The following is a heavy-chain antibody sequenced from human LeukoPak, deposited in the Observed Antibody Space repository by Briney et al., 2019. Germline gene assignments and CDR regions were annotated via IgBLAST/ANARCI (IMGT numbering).Heavy chain of an antibody. J-gene: IGHJ4*02. CDR2: VSTDGYTT. CDR1: GFTFTNYA. Sequence: PGGSLRLSCAASGFTFTNYAMSWVRQAPGKGLEWLSAVSTDGYTTYYADSVKGRFTISRDNSKNTVYLQMNSLRVEDTAVYYCAKDATRYWDFDYWGQGTLVIVSS. CDR3: AKDATRYWDFDY. D-gene: IGHD2-8*02. V-gene: IGHV3-23*01.